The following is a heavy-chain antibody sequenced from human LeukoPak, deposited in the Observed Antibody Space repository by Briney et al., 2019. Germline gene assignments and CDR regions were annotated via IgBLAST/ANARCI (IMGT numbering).Heavy chain of an antibody. V-gene: IGHV3-33*08. CDR1: GFTFSSYA. J-gene: IGHJ5*02. Sequence: GGSLRLSCAASGFTFSSYAMHWVRQAPGKGLEWVAVIWYDGSNKYYADSVKGRFTISRDNSKNTLYLQMNSLRAEDTAVYYCARGSAYNWNYWFDPWGQGTLVTVSS. CDR2: IWYDGSNK. D-gene: IGHD1-20*01. CDR3: ARGSAYNWNYWFDP.